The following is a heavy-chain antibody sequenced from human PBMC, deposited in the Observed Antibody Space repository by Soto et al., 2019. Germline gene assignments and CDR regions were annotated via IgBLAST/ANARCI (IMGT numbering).Heavy chain of an antibody. V-gene: IGHV4-30-2*01. D-gene: IGHD2-21*02. CDR1: GGSISSGGYS. CDR3: ARGGSTVVTPAEYFDY. J-gene: IGHJ4*02. Sequence: PSETLSLTCAVSGGSISSGGYSWSWIRQPPGKGLEWIGYIYHSGSTYYNPSLKSRVTISVDRSKNQFSLKLSSVTAADTAVYYCARGGSTVVTPAEYFDYWGQGALVTVSS. CDR2: IYHSGST.